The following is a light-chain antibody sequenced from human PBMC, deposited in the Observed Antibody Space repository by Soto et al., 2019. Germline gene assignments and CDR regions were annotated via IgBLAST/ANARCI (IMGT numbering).Light chain of an antibody. CDR2: DAS. V-gene: IGKV3-11*01. Sequence: SQPTRSGSPLEISNLSSRASQSVSSSLAWYQQKPGQAPRLLIYDASSRATGIPARFSGSGSGTDFTLTISSVEPEDFAVYYCQQGRNSPNFGQGTRLEIK. CDR3: QQGRNSPN. J-gene: IGKJ5*01. CDR1: QSVSSS.